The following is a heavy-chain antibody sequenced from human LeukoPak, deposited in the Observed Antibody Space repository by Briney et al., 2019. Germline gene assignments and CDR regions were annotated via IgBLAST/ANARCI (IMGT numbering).Heavy chain of an antibody. J-gene: IGHJ6*03. CDR3: ARGDWMIAYYYYMDV. CDR2: IYTSGST. Sequence: KPSETLSLTCTVSGGSISSYYWSWIRQPAGKGLEWIGRIYTSGSTNYNPSLKSRVTISVDTSKNQFSLKLSSVTAADTAVYYCARGDWMIAYYYYMDVWGKGTTVTVSS. CDR1: GGSISSYY. D-gene: IGHD3-22*01. V-gene: IGHV4-4*07.